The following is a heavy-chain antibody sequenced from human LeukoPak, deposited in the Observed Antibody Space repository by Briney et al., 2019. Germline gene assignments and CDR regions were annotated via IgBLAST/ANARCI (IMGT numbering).Heavy chain of an antibody. J-gene: IGHJ4*02. CDR3: AKDQGNPALRRGFDY. CDR1: GFTFSSYA. V-gene: IGHV3-23*01. CDR2: ISGSGGST. Sequence: GGSLRLSCAASGFTFSSYAMSWVRQAPGKGLEWVSAISGSGGSTYYADSVKGQFTISRDNSKNTLYLQMNSLRAEDTAVYYCAKDQGNPALRRGFDYWGQGTLVTVSS. D-gene: IGHD1-14*01.